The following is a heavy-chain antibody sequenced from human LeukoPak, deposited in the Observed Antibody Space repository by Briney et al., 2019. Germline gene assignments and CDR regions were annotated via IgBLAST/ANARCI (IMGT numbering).Heavy chain of an antibody. CDR1: GFTFSSYE. CDR3: ARGYFDFWSGYYSQKKLWFDP. J-gene: IGHJ5*02. CDR2: INHSGST. V-gene: IGHV4-34*01. D-gene: IGHD3-3*01. Sequence: GSLRLSCAASGFTFSSYEMNWVRQPPGKGLEWIGEINHSGSTNYNPSLKSRVTISVDTSKNQFSLKLSSVTAADTAVYYCARGYFDFWSGYYSQKKLWFDPWGQGTLVTVSS.